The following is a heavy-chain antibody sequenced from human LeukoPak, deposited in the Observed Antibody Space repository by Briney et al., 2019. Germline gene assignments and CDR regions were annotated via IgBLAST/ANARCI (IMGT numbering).Heavy chain of an antibody. Sequence: GGSLRLSCAASGFTVSSNYMSWVRQAPGKGPEWLANIKEDGSRRYYSESVRGRFTISRDNSENSLYLQMNSLRAEDTAVYYCATHWRGRWGQGTLVTVSS. V-gene: IGHV3-7*03. CDR3: ATHWRGR. J-gene: IGHJ4*02. CDR2: IKEDGSRR. D-gene: IGHD1-1*01. CDR1: GFTVSSNY.